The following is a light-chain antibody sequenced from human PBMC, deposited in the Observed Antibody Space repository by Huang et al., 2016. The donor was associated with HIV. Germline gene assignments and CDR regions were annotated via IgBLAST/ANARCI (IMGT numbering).Light chain of an antibody. CDR2: DAS. CDR1: QSVSSY. V-gene: IGKV3-11*01. CDR3: QQRSNWPLLYT. Sequence: EIVLTQSPATLSLSPGERATLSCRASQSVSSYLAWYQQHTGQAPRLLIYDASNRATGIPARFSGSGSGTDFTLTISSLEPEDFAVYYCQQRSNWPLLYTFGQGTKLEI. J-gene: IGKJ2*01.